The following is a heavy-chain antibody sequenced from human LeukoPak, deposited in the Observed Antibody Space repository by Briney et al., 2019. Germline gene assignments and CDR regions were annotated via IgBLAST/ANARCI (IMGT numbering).Heavy chain of an antibody. CDR2: ISSNGGST. CDR1: GFTFSSYW. J-gene: IGHJ4*01. Sequence: GGSLRLSCAASGFTFSSYWMSWVRQAPGKGLEYVSAISSNGGSTYYANSVKGRFTISRDNSKNTLYLQMGSLRAEDMAVYYCARGAGTTLGDLDYWGQGTLVTVSS. D-gene: IGHD1-1*01. V-gene: IGHV3-64*01. CDR3: ARGAGTTLGDLDY.